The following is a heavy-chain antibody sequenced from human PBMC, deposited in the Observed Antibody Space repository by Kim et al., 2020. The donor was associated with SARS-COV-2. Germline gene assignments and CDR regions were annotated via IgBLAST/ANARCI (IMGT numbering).Heavy chain of an antibody. J-gene: IGHJ4*02. V-gene: IGHV4-31*02. Sequence: YYNPSLTCRVTISVDTSTNQFSLKLTSVTAADTAVYYCARARIPHHKFDYWGQEALVTVSS. CDR3: ARARIPHHKFDY. D-gene: IGHD2-21*01.